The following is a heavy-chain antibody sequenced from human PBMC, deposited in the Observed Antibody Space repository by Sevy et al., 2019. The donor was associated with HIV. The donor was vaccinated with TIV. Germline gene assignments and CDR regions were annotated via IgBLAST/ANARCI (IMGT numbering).Heavy chain of an antibody. CDR1: GYTFTGDY. J-gene: IGHJ6*02. V-gene: IGHV1-2*06. CDR3: VRDVGGGTANAGMDV. Sequence: ASVKVSCKDSGYTFTGDYLHWVRRAPGQGLEWMGRVYPYSGSTNYARKFQGRVTMTRDTSISTAYMVLSRLKYDDTAVYYCVRDVGGGTANAGMDVRGQGTTVTVSS. CDR2: VYPYSGST. D-gene: IGHD1-7*01.